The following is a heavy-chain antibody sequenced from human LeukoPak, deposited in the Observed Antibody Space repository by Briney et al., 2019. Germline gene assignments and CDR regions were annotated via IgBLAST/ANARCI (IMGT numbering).Heavy chain of an antibody. CDR3: ATESGYCSSTSCYALLDY. D-gene: IGHD2-2*03. Sequence: ASVKISCKVSGYTFTDYYMHWVQQAPGKGLERMGLVDPEDGETIYAEKFQGRVTITADTSTDTAYMELSSLRSEDTAVYYCATESGYCSSTSCYALLDYWGQGTLVTVSS. CDR1: GYTFTDYY. CDR2: VDPEDGET. J-gene: IGHJ4*02. V-gene: IGHV1-69-2*01.